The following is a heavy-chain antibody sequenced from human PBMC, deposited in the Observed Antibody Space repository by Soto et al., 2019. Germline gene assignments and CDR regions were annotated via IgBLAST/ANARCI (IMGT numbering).Heavy chain of an antibody. J-gene: IGHJ5*02. CDR3: ARSGDAYYDVLTGYYKGSWFDP. D-gene: IGHD3-9*01. CDR1: GGSFSYYA. Sequence: QVQLVQSGAGVRRTGSSVKVSCKASGGSFSYYAFSWVRQGPGQGLEWMGGIIPLFGTTKYAQTFQGRVTITADESTKIVYMELSSLRSEDTAVYYCARSGDAYYDVLTGYYKGSWFDPWGQGTLVTVSS. CDR2: IIPLFGTT. V-gene: IGHV1-69*01.